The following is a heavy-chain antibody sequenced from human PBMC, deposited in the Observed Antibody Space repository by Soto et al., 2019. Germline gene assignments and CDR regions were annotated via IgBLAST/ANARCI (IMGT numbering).Heavy chain of an antibody. CDR1: SGSTINYY. V-gene: IGHV4-59*13. CDR3: ATRFYSSGVLFDY. Sequence: ETLSLPCTVSSGSTINYYCSRSRQTPGKGLEYIGFIYNSGTTNYHPSLKSRVTISIDTSKSQFYLKLTSVTAADTAIYYCATRFYSSGVLFDYWGPGTQVTVS. D-gene: IGHD3-10*01. J-gene: IGHJ4*02. CDR2: IYNSGTT.